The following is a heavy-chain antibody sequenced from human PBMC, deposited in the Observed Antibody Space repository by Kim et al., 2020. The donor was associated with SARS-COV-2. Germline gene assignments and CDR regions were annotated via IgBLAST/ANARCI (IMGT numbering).Heavy chain of an antibody. CDR3: ARDRKMATIHYFDY. J-gene: IGHJ4*02. CDR1: GGSFSSYY. Sequence: SETLSLTCTVSGGSFSSYYWSWIRQPPGKGLEWLGYIYNSGSTNNNPSLKSRVSISVDTSTNQSSLKLSSVTAADTAVYYYARDRKMATIHYFDYWGQGTLGTVSS. CDR2: IYNSGST. V-gene: IGHV4-59*13. D-gene: IGHD5-12*01.